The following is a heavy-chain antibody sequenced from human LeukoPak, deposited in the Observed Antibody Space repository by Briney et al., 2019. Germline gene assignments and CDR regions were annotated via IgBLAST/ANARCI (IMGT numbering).Heavy chain of an antibody. CDR1: GFTFSSYA. Sequence: GGSLRLSCAASGFTFSSYAMHWVRQAPGKGLEYVSAIRSNGGSTYYANSVKGRFTISRDNSKNTLYLQMGSLRAEDMAVYYCARDLEYAFDIWGQGTMVTVSS. CDR3: ARDLEYAFDI. J-gene: IGHJ3*02. CDR2: IRSNGGST. V-gene: IGHV3-64*01.